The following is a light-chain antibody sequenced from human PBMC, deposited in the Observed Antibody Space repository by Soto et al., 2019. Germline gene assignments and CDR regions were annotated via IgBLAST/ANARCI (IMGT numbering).Light chain of an antibody. CDR2: EVS. CDR1: SSDVGGYNY. Sequence: QSALTQPASVSGSPGQSITISCTGTSSDVGGYNYVSWYQQHPGKAPKLMIYEVSNRPSGVSNRFSGSKSGNTASLTISVLQAEEEADYYCSSYTSSSTRYDFGTGTQLTVL. CDR3: SSYTSSSTRYD. J-gene: IGLJ1*01. V-gene: IGLV2-14*01.